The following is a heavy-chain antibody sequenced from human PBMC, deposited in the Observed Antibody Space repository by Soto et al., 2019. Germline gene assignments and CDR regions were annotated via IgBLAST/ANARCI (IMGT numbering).Heavy chain of an antibody. CDR3: AKEEWGGPYSGSYLGY. V-gene: IGHV3-23*01. D-gene: IGHD1-26*01. Sequence: GSLRLSCAASGFTFSSYAMSWVRQAPGKGLEWVSAISGSGGSTYYADSVKGRFTISRDNSKNTLYLQMNSLRAEDTAVYYCAKEEWGGPYSGSYLGYWGQGTLVTVSS. CDR2: ISGSGGST. J-gene: IGHJ4*02. CDR1: GFTFSSYA.